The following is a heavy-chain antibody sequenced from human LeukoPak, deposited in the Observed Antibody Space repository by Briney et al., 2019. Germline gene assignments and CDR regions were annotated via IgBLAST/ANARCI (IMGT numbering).Heavy chain of an antibody. V-gene: IGHV1-18*01. Sequence: ASVKVSCKASGYTFTNYGINWVRQAPGQGLEWMGWINAYNGKTNYSQKFQGRVTMTTDTSTSTAYMELRSLRYDDTAVYYCLRVPELPEYWGQGTLVIVSS. D-gene: IGHD3-10*01. J-gene: IGHJ4*02. CDR1: GYTFTNYG. CDR2: INAYNGKT. CDR3: LRVPELPEY.